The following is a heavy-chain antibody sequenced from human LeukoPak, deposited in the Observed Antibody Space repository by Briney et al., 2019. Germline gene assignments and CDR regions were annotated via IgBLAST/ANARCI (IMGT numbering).Heavy chain of an antibody. CDR1: GASISTSY. D-gene: IGHD2-15*01. CDR2: IHYSGDI. J-gene: IGHJ4*02. Sequence: SETLSLTCTVSGASISTSYWYWIRQPPGKGLEWIGYIHYSGDINYNPSLKSRVTISAYTSKNQLSLKLSSVTAADTAVYYCARFGCSGGSCYPDYWGQGTLVTVSS. V-gene: IGHV4-59*01. CDR3: ARFGCSGGSCYPDY.